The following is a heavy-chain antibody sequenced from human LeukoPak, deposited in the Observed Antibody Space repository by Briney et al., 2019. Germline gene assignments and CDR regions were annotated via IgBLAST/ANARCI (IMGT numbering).Heavy chain of an antibody. J-gene: IGHJ4*02. CDR3: AKVAPLDY. V-gene: IGHV3-30-3*01. CDR2: ISYDGSNK. CDR1: GFTFSSYA. Sequence: GGSLRLSCAASGFTFSSYAMHWVRQAPGKGLEWVAVISYDGSNKYYADSVKGRFTISRDNSKNTLYLQMNSLRAEDTAVYYCAKVAPLDYWGQGTLVTVSS.